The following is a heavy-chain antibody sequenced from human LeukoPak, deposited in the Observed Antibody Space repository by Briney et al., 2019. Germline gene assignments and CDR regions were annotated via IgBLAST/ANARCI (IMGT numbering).Heavy chain of an antibody. Sequence: GGSLRLSCAASGLTFSDFSMTWVRQAPGKGLEWVSYIGGRSAAIYYADSVKGRFTISRDNAKNSLCLQMNSLRAEDTAVYYCARARAAHPYYFDYWGRGTLVAVSS. CDR2: IGGRSAAI. D-gene: IGHD6-6*01. J-gene: IGHJ4*02. CDR1: GLTFSDFS. CDR3: ARARAAHPYYFDY. V-gene: IGHV3-48*04.